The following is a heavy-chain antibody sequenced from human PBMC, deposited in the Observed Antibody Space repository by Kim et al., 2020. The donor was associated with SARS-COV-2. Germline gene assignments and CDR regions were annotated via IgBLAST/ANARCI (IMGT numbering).Heavy chain of an antibody. CDR2: ISSGGTFR. V-gene: IGHV3-21*01. D-gene: IGHD6-19*01. J-gene: IGHJ4*02. CDR1: GFTFSSFG. CDR3: ARARHGRQWLFDS. Sequence: GGSLRLSCAASGFTFSSFGMTWVRQAPGKGLEWVSSISSGGTFRYYADSVKGRASISRDDSKKSLYLKMDSMRAEDTAVYFCARARHGRQWLFDSWGKG.